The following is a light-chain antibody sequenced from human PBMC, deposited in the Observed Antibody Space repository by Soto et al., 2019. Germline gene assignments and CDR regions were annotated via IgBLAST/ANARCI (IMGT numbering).Light chain of an antibody. V-gene: IGLV2-14*01. J-gene: IGLJ1*01. Sequence: QSVLTQPASVSGSPGQSITISCTGTSSDVGGYNFVSWYQQHPGRAPKLLIYEVSRRPSGVSNRFSGSKSGDTASLTISGLQAEDEADYYCYSYRGYYTRVFGTGTGHRP. CDR1: SSDVGGYNF. CDR2: EVS. CDR3: YSYRGYYTRV.